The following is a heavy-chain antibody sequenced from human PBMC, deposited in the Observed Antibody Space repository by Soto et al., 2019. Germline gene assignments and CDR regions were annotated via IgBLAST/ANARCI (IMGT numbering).Heavy chain of an antibody. V-gene: IGHV1-18*01. J-gene: IGHJ4*02. CDR3: ARDYYDSTGYLLIDY. CDR2: ISAYNGNT. CDR1: GYTFTSHG. D-gene: IGHD3-22*01. Sequence: GASVKVSCKASGYTFTSHGISWVRQAPGQGLEGMGWISAYNGNTNYAQKLQGRVTMTIDTSTTTAYMELRRLRSDDTGVYYCARDYYDSTGYLLIDYWGQGTLVTVSS.